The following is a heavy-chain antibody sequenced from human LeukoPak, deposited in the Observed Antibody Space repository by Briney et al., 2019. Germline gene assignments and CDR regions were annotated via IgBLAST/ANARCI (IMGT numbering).Heavy chain of an antibody. CDR2: IGADNGNT. CDR3: ARAEIHHYDNYGFYSYYFDY. CDR1: GYSFTTYG. J-gene: IGHJ4*02. Sequence: ASVKVSCKASGYSFTTYGINWVRQAPGQGLERMGWIGADNGNTNYAQKFQGRVTMTTDTSTSTAYMELRGLGSDDTAVYYCARAEIHHYDNYGFYSYYFDYWGQGTLVSVSS. V-gene: IGHV1-18*01. D-gene: IGHD3-3*01.